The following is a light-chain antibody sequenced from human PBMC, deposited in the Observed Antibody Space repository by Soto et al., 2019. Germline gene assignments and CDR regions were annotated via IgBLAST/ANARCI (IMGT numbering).Light chain of an antibody. CDR2: GAS. Sequence: EIVVTQSPGTLSLSRGERATLSCRASQSVSSSSLAWYQQKPGQAPRLLIYGASIRSTGIPDRFSGSGSGTDFTLTISRLEPEDFAIYYCQKYDSAPLTFGGGTKVDIK. V-gene: IGKV3-20*01. J-gene: IGKJ4*01. CDR1: QSVSSSS. CDR3: QKYDSAPLT.